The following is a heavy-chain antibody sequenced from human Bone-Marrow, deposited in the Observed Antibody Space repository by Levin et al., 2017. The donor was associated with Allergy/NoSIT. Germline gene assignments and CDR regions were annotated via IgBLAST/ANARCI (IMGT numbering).Heavy chain of an antibody. CDR3: ARGSVVVTAIPTNWFDP. V-gene: IGHV4-31*03. CDR1: GGSISSGGYY. CDR2: IYYSGST. J-gene: IGHJ5*02. D-gene: IGHD2-21*02. Sequence: SQTLSLTCTVSGGSISSGGYYWSWIRQHPGKGLEWIGYIYYSGSTYYNPSLKSRVTISVDTSKNQFSLKLSSVTAADTAVYYCARGSVVVTAIPTNWFDPWGQGTLVTVSS.